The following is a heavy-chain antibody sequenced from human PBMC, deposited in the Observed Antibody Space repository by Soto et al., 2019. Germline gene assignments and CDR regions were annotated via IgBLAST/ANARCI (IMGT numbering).Heavy chain of an antibody. V-gene: IGHV4-4*07. CDR1: GGSVSSYY. D-gene: IGHD2-15*01. Sequence: QVQLQESGPGLVKPSETLSLTCTVSGGSVSSYYWSWIRQPAGKGLEWIGRVYTSGSTNYNPSLKSRVTMSVDTSKNQSSLKLSSVTAADTAVYYCARQGLDGRYFDSWGQGTLVTVPS. J-gene: IGHJ4*02. CDR3: ARQGLDGRYFDS. CDR2: VYTSGST.